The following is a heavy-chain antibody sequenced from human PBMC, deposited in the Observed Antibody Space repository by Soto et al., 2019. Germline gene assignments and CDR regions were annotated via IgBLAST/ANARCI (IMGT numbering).Heavy chain of an antibody. J-gene: IGHJ4*02. D-gene: IGHD3-22*01. CDR2: VSNTATT. V-gene: IGHV4-61*08. CDR1: GVSISSGDYY. Sequence: SETLSLTCTVSGVSISSGDYYWAWIRQSPGGGLESIGYVSNTATTTYNPSLKNRVTMTRDTSTSTVYMELSSLRSEDTAVYYCARVSSGYYGHFDYWGQGTLVTVSS. CDR3: ARVSSGYYGHFDY.